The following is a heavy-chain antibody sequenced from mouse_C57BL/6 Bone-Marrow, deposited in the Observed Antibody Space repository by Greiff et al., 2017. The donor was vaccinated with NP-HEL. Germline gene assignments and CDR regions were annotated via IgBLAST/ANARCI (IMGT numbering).Heavy chain of an antibody. CDR1: GYTFTDYN. J-gene: IGHJ3*01. CDR3: ARQDPYGYDAVFVY. V-gene: IGHV1-18*01. D-gene: IGHD2-2*01. Sequence: VQLKESGPELVKPGASVKIPCKASGYTFTDYNMDWVKQSHGKSLEWIGDINPNNGGTIYNQKFKGKATLTVDKSSSTAYMELRSLTSEDTAVYYCARQDPYGYDAVFVYWGQGTLVTVSA. CDR2: INPNNGGT.